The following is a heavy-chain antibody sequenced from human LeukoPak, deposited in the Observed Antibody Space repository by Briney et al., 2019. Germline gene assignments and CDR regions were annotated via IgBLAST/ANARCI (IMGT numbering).Heavy chain of an antibody. V-gene: IGHV3-53*01. D-gene: IGHD2-15*01. CDR2: IYSGGST. Sequence: GGSLRLSCAASGFTVSSNYMSWVRQAPGKGLEWVSVIYSGGSTYYADSVKGRFTISRDNSKNTLYLQMNSPRAEDTAVYYCARAAQDLHYYYGMDVWGQGTTVTVSS. J-gene: IGHJ6*02. CDR3: ARAAQDLHYYYGMDV. CDR1: GFTVSSNY.